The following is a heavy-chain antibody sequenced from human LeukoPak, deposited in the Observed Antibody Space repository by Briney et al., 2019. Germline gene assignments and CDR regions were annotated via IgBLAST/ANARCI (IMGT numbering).Heavy chain of an antibody. D-gene: IGHD6-13*01. J-gene: IGHJ3*02. CDR3: AEELKMAAVGTVAFDI. CDR2: ISWNSGSI. Sequence: PGGSLRLSCAASGFTFDDYAMHWVRQAPGKGLEWVSGISWNSGSIGYADSVKGRFTISRDNSKNTLYLQMNSLRAADTAVYYCAEELKMAAVGTVAFDIWGQGTMVTVSS. CDR1: GFTFDDYA. V-gene: IGHV3-9*01.